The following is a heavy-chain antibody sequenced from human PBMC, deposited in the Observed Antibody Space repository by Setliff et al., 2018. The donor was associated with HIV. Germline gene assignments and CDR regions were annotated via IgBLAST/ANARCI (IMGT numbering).Heavy chain of an antibody. CDR2: IYHTGST. CDR1: GYSISRGYY. V-gene: IGHV4-38-2*01. D-gene: IGHD3-3*01. Sequence: SETLSLTCGVSGYSISRGYYWGWIRQPPGKGLEWIGSIYHTGSTYYNPSLKSRVTVSVDTSKNQFSLKVRSVTAADAAMYYCARPSLGIGGGSKFDSWGQGTLVTVSS. J-gene: IGHJ4*02. CDR3: ARPSLGIGGGSKFDS.